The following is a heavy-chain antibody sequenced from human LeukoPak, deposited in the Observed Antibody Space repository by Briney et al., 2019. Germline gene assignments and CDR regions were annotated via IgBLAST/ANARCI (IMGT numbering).Heavy chain of an antibody. CDR2: ISWDGGST. D-gene: IGHD1-26*01. Sequence: GGSLRLSCAASGFTFDDYAMHWVRHAPGKGLEWVSLISWDGGSTYYADSVKGRFTISRDNSKNSLYLQMNSLRAEDTALYYCAKDMGVVGATPGFDYWGQGTLVTVSS. CDR3: AKDMGVVGATPGFDY. CDR1: GFTFDDYA. J-gene: IGHJ4*02. V-gene: IGHV3-43D*03.